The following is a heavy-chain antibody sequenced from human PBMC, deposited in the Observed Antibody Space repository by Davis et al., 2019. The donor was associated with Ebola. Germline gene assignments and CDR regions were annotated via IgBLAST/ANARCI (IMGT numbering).Heavy chain of an antibody. CDR3: ARRVATSFWYFDL. Sequence: GESLKISCQGSGYSFPNYWIGWVRQMPGKGLEWMGIIYPGDSDTRYSPSFQGQVTISADKSISTAYLQWSSLKASDTAMYYCARRVATSFWYFDLWGRGTLVTVSS. D-gene: IGHD5-12*01. CDR1: GYSFPNYW. CDR2: IYPGDSDT. V-gene: IGHV5-51*01. J-gene: IGHJ2*01.